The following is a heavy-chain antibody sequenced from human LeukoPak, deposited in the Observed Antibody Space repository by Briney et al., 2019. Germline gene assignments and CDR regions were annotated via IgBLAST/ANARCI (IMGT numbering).Heavy chain of an antibody. D-gene: IGHD1-14*01. Sequence: GGSLRLSCAASGFTFSSYGMHWVRQAPGKGLEWVAVIWYDGSNKYYADSVKGRFTISRDNSKNTLYLQMNSLRAEDTAVYYCARDNPSSGMDAWGQGTTVTVSS. CDR1: GFTFSSYG. CDR3: ARDNPSSGMDA. CDR2: IWYDGSNK. V-gene: IGHV3-33*01. J-gene: IGHJ6*02.